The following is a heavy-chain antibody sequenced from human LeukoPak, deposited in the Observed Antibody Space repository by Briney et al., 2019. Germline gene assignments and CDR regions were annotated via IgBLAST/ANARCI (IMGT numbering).Heavy chain of an antibody. D-gene: IGHD6-13*01. CDR3: ARHEKIGSSSWYSDADAFDI. V-gene: IGHV7-4-1*02. CDR2: INTNTGNP. J-gene: IGHJ3*02. Sequence: ASVKVSCKASGYTFTSYAMNWVRQAPGQGLEWMGWINTNTGNPTYAQGFTGRFVFSLDTSVSTAYQQISSLKAEDTAMYYCARHEKIGSSSWYSDADAFDIWGQGTMVTVSS. CDR1: GYTFTSYA.